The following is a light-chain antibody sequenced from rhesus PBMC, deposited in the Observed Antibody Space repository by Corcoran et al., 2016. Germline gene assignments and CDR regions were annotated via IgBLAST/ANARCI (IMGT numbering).Light chain of an antibody. J-gene: IGKJ2*01. CDR3: HQGYGTPYS. CDR2: KAS. Sequence: DIQMTQSPSSLSASVGDRVNITCRASENVKIYLNGYQQKPGKAHKLLIYKASTLQSGVPSRFSGSGSGTDYTFSFSSLQPEYFATYYCHQGYGTPYSFGQGTKVEIK. CDR1: ENVKIY. V-gene: IGKV1-74*01.